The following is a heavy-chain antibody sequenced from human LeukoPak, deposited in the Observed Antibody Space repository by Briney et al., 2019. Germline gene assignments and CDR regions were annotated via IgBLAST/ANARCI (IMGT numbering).Heavy chain of an antibody. CDR1: GYTFTSYG. CDR3: ARDRQPFSTVTRAFDY. D-gene: IGHD4-17*01. Sequence: ASVKVSCKASGYTFTSYGISWVRQAPGQGLEWMGGISAYNGNTNYAQKLQGRVTMTTDTSTSTAYMELRSLRSDDTAVYYCARDRQPFSTVTRAFDYWGQGTLVTVSS. V-gene: IGHV1-18*01. J-gene: IGHJ4*02. CDR2: ISAYNGNT.